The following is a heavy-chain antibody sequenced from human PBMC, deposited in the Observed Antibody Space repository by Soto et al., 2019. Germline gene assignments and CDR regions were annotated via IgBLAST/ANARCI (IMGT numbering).Heavy chain of an antibody. CDR1: GFTFSSYG. V-gene: IGHV3-30*18. Sequence: GGSLRLSCAASGFTFSSYGMHWVRQAPCKGLEWVAVISYDGSNKYYADSVKGRFTISRDNSKNTLYLQMNSLRAEDTAVYYCAKDLWFGELLRYGMDVWGQGTTVTVSS. CDR2: ISYDGSNK. D-gene: IGHD3-10*01. J-gene: IGHJ6*02. CDR3: AKDLWFGELLRYGMDV.